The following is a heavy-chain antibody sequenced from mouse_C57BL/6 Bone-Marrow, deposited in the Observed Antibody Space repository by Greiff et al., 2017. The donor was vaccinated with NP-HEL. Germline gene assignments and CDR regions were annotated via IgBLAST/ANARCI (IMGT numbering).Heavy chain of an antibody. J-gene: IGHJ3*01. V-gene: IGHV1-22*01. CDR3: ARSEADYDRFAY. Sequence: EVQLQQSGPELVKPGASVKMSCKASGYTFTDYNMHCVKQSHGKSLEWIGYINPNNGGTSYNQKFKGKATLTVNKSSSTAYMELRSLTSEDSAVYYCARSEADYDRFAYWGQGTLVTVSA. CDR1: GYTFTDYN. D-gene: IGHD2-4*01. CDR2: INPNNGGT.